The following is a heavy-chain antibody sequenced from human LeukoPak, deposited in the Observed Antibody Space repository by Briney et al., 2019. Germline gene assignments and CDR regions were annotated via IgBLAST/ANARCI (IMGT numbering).Heavy chain of an antibody. CDR1: GVTLSNYA. Sequence: GGSLRLSCVASGVTLSNYAMSWVRQAPGKGLEWVSAISGSGGSTYHADSVKGRFTISRDNSKNTLYLQMNSLRAEDTAVYYCAKDPLYHPEDVWGQGTTVTVSS. CDR3: AKDPLYHPEDV. J-gene: IGHJ6*02. V-gene: IGHV3-23*01. CDR2: ISGSGGST. D-gene: IGHD1-14*01.